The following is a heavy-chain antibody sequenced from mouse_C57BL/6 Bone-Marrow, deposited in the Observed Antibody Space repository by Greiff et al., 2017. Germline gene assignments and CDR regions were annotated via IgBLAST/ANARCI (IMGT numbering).Heavy chain of an antibody. D-gene: IGHD2-10*02. CDR1: GYTFTDYY. V-gene: IGHV1-19*01. Sequence: EVQLQQSGPVLVKPGASVKMSCKASGYTFTDYYMNWVKQSHGKSLEWIGVINPYNGGTSYNQKFKGNATLTVDKSSSTVYIELNSLTSEYSAVYYCARVCLPLYWGQGTTLTVSS. J-gene: IGHJ2*01. CDR3: ARVCLPLY. CDR2: INPYNGGT.